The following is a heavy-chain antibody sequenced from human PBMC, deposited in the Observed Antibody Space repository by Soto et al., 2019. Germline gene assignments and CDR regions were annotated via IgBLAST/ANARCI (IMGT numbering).Heavy chain of an antibody. D-gene: IGHD6-13*01. V-gene: IGHV1-2*02. CDR2: INPHSGAT. CDR3: ATSRPSSTWSGFDY. J-gene: IGHJ4*02. CDR1: GYIFSANY. Sequence: GASVKVSCKASGYIFSANYIHWVRQAPGQGLEWLGWINPHSGATNYAQKFLGRVTMSADTSASTAYMDLARLKSDDTAVYYCATSRPSSTWSGFDYWGQGTLVTVSS.